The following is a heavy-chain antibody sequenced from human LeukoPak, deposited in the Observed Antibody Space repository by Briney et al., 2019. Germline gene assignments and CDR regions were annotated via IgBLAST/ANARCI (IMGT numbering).Heavy chain of an antibody. D-gene: IGHD4-17*01. V-gene: IGHV1-2*02. Sequence: ASVKVSCKASGYIFTGYYMHWVRQAPGQGFEWMGWISPDSGATNYAQKFQGRVTMTRDTSISTAYMELSRLRSDDTAVYYCARDAVTTGYYYYYYYMDVWGKGTTVTVSS. CDR3: ARDAVTTGYYYYYYYMDV. CDR1: GYIFTGYY. J-gene: IGHJ6*03. CDR2: ISPDSGAT.